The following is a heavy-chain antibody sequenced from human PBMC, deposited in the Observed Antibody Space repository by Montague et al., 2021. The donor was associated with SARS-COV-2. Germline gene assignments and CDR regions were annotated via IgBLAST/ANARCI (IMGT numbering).Heavy chain of an antibody. J-gene: IGHJ4*02. Sequence: SETLSLTCTVSGVSFTDYYWSWIRQPPGKGLEWVGDVFYNKGTNFNPSLKSRVAISVDTSKNQFSLKLTSVTAADTAFYYCARHPHYDASNVPPDFWGQGTMVTVSS. CDR3: ARHPHYDASNVPPDF. D-gene: IGHD3-16*01. V-gene: IGHV4-59*08. CDR1: GVSFTDYY. CDR2: VFYNKGT.